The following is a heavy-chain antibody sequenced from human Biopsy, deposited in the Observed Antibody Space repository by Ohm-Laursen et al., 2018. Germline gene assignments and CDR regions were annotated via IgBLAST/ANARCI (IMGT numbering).Heavy chain of an antibody. CDR3: AKDRYNYTPIGGFSMDV. D-gene: IGHD5-18*01. Sequence: SLRLSCAASGFTFNKYGMQWVRQAPGKGLEWVAFIFYDGRNTYYADSVKGRFTISRDNSRDTLYLQMSSLRAEDTAVYYCAKDRYNYTPIGGFSMDVWGQGTTVTVSS. J-gene: IGHJ6*02. CDR1: GFTFNKYG. V-gene: IGHV3-30*18. CDR2: IFYDGRNT.